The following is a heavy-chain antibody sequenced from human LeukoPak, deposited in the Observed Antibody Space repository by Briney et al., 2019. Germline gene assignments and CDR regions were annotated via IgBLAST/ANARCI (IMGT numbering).Heavy chain of an antibody. J-gene: IGHJ1*01. CDR1: GYTFTSYD. V-gene: IGHV1-8*01. CDR2: MNPNSGNT. D-gene: IGHD3-22*01. CDR3: ASDFYYYDSSGYYYDFHH. Sequence: ASVKISCKASGYTFTSYDINWVRQATGQGLEWMGWMNPNSGNTGYAQKFQGRVTMTRNTSISTAYMELSSLRSEDTAVYYCASDFYYYDSSGYYYDFHHWGQGTLVTVSS.